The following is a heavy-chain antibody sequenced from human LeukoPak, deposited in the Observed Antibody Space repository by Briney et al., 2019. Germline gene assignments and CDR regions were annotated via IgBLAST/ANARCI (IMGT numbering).Heavy chain of an antibody. D-gene: IGHD1-26*01. CDR3: ARGRSNYYGMDV. Sequence: KPSETLYLTCSVSDGSINSYYWNWIRRPPGKGLEWIGYIYYNGNTNYSPSLKSRVTMSVDTSKNLFSLKVRSVTAADTAVYYCARGRSNYYGMDVWGQGTTVTVSS. CDR1: DGSINSYY. V-gene: IGHV4-59*01. CDR2: IYYNGNT. J-gene: IGHJ6*02.